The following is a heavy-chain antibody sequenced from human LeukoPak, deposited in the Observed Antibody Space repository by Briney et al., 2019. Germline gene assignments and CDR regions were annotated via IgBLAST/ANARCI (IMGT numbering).Heavy chain of an antibody. J-gene: IGHJ5*02. CDR2: INHSGST. Sequence: PSETLSLTCAVYGGSFSGYYWSWIRQPPGKGLEWIGEINHSGSTNYNPSLKSRVTISVDTSKNQFSLKLSSVTAADTAVYYCAREGVAGTPHWFDPWGQGTLVTVSS. V-gene: IGHV4-34*01. CDR3: AREGVAGTPHWFDP. CDR1: GGSFSGYY. D-gene: IGHD6-19*01.